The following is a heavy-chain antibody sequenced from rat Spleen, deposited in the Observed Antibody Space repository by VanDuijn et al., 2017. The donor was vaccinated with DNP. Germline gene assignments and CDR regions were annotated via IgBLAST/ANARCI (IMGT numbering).Heavy chain of an antibody. J-gene: IGHJ2*01. V-gene: IGHV5-27*01. CDR1: GFTFSDSY. CDR3: STLNYYASLSGYFDH. D-gene: IGHD1-12*01. CDR2: ISSDGGRT. Sequence: EVQLVESGGDLVQPGRSLILSCAASGFTFSDSYMAWVRQAPTKGLEWVAYISSDGGRTYYRDSVKGRFTISRDNAENILYLRMDSLRSEDTATYYCSTLNYYASLSGYFDHWGQGVMVTVSS.